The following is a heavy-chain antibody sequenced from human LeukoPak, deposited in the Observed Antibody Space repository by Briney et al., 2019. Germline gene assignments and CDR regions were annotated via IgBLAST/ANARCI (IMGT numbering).Heavy chain of an antibody. J-gene: IGHJ6*03. V-gene: IGHV4-59*12. CDR3: AREESDWSSLGYYYHYMDV. D-gene: IGHD3-9*01. CDR1: GGSISSYY. Sequence: SETLSLTCTVSGGSISSYYWSWIRQPPGKGLEWIGYIYYSGSTNYNSSLKSRVTISVDTSKNQFSLKLASVTAADTAVYYCAREESDWSSLGYYYHYMDVWGKGTTVTISS. CDR2: IYYSGST.